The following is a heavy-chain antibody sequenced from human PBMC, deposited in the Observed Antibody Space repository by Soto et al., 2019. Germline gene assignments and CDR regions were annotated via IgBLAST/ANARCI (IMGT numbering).Heavy chain of an antibody. Sequence: EVQLLESGGGLVQPGGSLRLACAASGFTFSSYGMSWVRQAPGKGLEWVSSISGSGGSTYQADSVEGQFTISRDNSKNTLYLQMNSLRAEDTAVYYCAKFRGYDFWSGTLDYWGQGTLVTVSS. V-gene: IGHV3-23*01. D-gene: IGHD3-3*01. CDR1: GFTFSSYG. CDR2: ISGSGGST. J-gene: IGHJ4*01. CDR3: AKFRGYDFWSGTLDY.